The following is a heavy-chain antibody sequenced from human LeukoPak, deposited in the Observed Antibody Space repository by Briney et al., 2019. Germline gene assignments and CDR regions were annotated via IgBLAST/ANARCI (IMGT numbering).Heavy chain of an antibody. J-gene: IGHJ5*02. Sequence: GGSLRLSCAASGFTFSSYAIHWVRQAPGKGLEWVAVISYDGSNKYYADSVKGRFTISRDNSKNTLYLQMNSLRAEDTAVYYCARRRTEYGSETLDPWGQGTLVTVSS. V-gene: IGHV3-30-3*01. CDR1: GFTFSSYA. D-gene: IGHD3-10*01. CDR3: ARRRTEYGSETLDP. CDR2: ISYDGSNK.